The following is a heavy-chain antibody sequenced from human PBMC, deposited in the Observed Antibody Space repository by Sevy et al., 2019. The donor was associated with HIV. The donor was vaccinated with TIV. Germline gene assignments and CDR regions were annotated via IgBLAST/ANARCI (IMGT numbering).Heavy chain of an antibody. CDR2: FDPEDGEK. V-gene: IGHV1-24*01. CDR1: GYTLTKLS. CDR3: SGYTGSFSYYYYGLDV. D-gene: IGHD5-12*01. Sequence: ASVKVSCKVSGYTLTKLSIHWVRQAPGKGLEWMGGFDPEDGEKIYAQKFQTRVKMTEDTSTDTAFMELGSLRSEDTAVYYCSGYTGSFSYYYYGLDVWGQGTTVTVSS. J-gene: IGHJ6*02.